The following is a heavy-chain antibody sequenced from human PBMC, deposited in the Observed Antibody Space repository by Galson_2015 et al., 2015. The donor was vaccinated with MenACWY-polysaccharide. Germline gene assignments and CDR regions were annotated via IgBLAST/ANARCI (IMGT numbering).Heavy chain of an antibody. J-gene: IGHJ4*02. CDR2: IFYSGDT. Sequence: ETLSLTCTVSGASISSSGYYWGWIRQPPGKGLEWIGSIFYSGDTYYNPSLKRRVTISVDTSKNQFSLKLSSVTAADTAVYYCARYCSTASCYNYFDYWGQGTLITVSS. CDR3: ARYCSTASCYNYFDY. D-gene: IGHD2-2*02. CDR1: GASISSSGYY. V-gene: IGHV4-39*01.